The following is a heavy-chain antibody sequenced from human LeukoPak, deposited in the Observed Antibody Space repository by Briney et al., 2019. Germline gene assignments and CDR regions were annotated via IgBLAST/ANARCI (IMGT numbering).Heavy chain of an antibody. V-gene: IGHV5-51*01. CDR3: ARGRRYYDLLTGYYRDPYYFDY. D-gene: IGHD3-9*01. CDR1: GYTFSSYW. CDR2: IYPGDSDT. Sequence: GESLQISCKGSGYTFSSYWIAWVRQMPGKGLEWMGIIYPGDSDTRYSPSFQGQVTISADKSISTAYLQWRSLKASDTAMYYCARGRRYYDLLTGYYRDPYYFDYWGQGTLVTVSS. J-gene: IGHJ4*02.